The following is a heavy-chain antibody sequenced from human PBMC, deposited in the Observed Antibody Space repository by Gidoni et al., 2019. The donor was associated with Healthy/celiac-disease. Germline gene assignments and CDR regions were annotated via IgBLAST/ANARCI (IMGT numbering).Heavy chain of an antibody. CDR1: GGPISSGGYY. CDR2: IYYSGST. Sequence: QVQLQESGPGLVKPSQTLSLTCPVSGGPISSGGYYWSWSRQHPGKGLEWIGYIYYSGSTYYNPSLKSRVTISVDTSKNQFSLKLSSVTAADTAVYYCARESEYYDSSGYYLPDYWGQGTLVTVSS. J-gene: IGHJ4*02. V-gene: IGHV4-31*03. D-gene: IGHD3-22*01. CDR3: ARESEYYDSSGYYLPDY.